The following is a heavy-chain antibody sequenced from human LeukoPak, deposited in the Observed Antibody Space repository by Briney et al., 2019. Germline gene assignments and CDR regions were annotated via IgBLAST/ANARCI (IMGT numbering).Heavy chain of an antibody. Sequence: ASVKVSCKASGYTFTSYYMHWVRQAPGQGLEWMGIINPSGGSTSYAQKFQGRVTMTRDTSTSTVYMELSSLRSEDTAVYYCARARGIAVAGTAFDIWGQGTMVTVSS. D-gene: IGHD6-19*01. V-gene: IGHV1-46*01. J-gene: IGHJ3*02. CDR1: GYTFTSYY. CDR2: INPSGGST. CDR3: ARARGIAVAGTAFDI.